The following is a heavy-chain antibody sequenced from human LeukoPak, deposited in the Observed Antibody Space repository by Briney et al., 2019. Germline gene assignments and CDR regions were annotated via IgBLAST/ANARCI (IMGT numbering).Heavy chain of an antibody. Sequence: SETLSLTCTVSGGSISSYYWSWIRQPPGKGLEWIGYIYYSGSTNYNPSLKSRVTISVDTSKNQFSLKLSSVTAADTAVYYCARGGGSSGWATPFDYWGQGTLVTVSS. CDR2: IYYSGST. D-gene: IGHD6-19*01. CDR1: GGSISSYY. J-gene: IGHJ4*02. CDR3: ARGGGSSGWATPFDY. V-gene: IGHV4-59*01.